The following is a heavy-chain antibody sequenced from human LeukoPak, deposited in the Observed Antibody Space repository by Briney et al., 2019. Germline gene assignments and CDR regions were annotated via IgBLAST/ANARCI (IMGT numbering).Heavy chain of an antibody. J-gene: IGHJ5*02. CDR1: SGSISSGGYY. Sequence: SQTLSLTCTVSSGSISSGGYYWSWIRQHPGKGLEWIGYIYYSGSTYYNPSLKSRVTISVDTSKNQFSLKLSSVTAADTAVYYCARDTVSGDGWGMNWFDPWGQGTLVTVSS. V-gene: IGHV4-31*03. D-gene: IGHD5-12*01. CDR2: IYYSGST. CDR3: ARDTVSGDGWGMNWFDP.